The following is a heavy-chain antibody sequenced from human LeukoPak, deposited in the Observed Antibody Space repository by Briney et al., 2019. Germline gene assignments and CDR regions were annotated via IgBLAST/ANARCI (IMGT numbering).Heavy chain of an antibody. J-gene: IGHJ3*02. D-gene: IGHD1-14*01. V-gene: IGHV3-23*01. Sequence: GGSLRLSCAASGFKFDAYPTSWVRHAPGKGLEWVSSISDSGGSTHYAESVRGRFSLSRDNFEKTLHLQMNRLRAEDTAVYYCAKGKINHDGAFDIWGQGTRVIVAS. CDR1: GFKFDAYP. CDR2: ISDSGGST. CDR3: AKGKINHDGAFDI.